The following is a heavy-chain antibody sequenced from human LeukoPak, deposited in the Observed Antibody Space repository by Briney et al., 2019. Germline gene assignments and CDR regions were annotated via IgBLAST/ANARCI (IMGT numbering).Heavy chain of an antibody. V-gene: IGHV3-23*01. CDR3: AKGNWNDD. Sequence: GSLRLSCAASGFTVSSNHMSWVRQAPGKGLEWVSGISGSGDRTYNADSVKGRFTISRDNSKNTLYLQMNSLRAEDTAVYYCAKGNWNDDWGQGTPVTVSS. J-gene: IGHJ5*02. CDR1: GFTVSSNH. CDR2: ISGSGDRT.